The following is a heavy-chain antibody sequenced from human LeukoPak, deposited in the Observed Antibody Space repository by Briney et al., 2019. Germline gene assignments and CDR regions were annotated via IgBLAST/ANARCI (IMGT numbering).Heavy chain of an antibody. CDR2: IRNKANSYTT. V-gene: IGHV3-72*01. J-gene: IGHJ4*02. Sequence: GGSLRLSCAASGFTFSSYGMHWVRQAPGKGLEWVGRIRNKANSYTTEYAASVKGRFTISRDESKNSLYLQMNSLKTEDTAVYYCARGYNSFDYWGQGTLVTVSS. CDR1: GFTFSSYG. D-gene: IGHD1-1*01. CDR3: ARGYNSFDY.